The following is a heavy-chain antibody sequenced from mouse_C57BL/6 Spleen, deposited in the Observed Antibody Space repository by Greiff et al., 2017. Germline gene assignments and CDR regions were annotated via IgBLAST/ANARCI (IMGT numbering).Heavy chain of an antibody. Sequence: QVQLQQSGAELVQPGASVKLSCTASGYTFTSYWMHWVKQRPGQGLEWIGMIHPNSGSTTSNEKVKSKATLTVDKSSSTAYMQLSSLTSEDSAVSYCARGGRSSMDYWGQGTSVTVSS. CDR1: GYTFTSYW. CDR3: ARGGRSSMDY. CDR2: IHPNSGST. J-gene: IGHJ4*01. V-gene: IGHV1-64*01.